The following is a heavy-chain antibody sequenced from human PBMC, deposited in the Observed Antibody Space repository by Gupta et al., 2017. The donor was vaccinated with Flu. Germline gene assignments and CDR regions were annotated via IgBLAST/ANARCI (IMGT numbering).Heavy chain of an antibody. V-gene: IGHV3-73*02. J-gene: IGHJ6*02. CDR1: GFTFSGSA. Sequence: EVQLVESGGGLVQPGGSLKLSCAASGFTFSGSAMHWVRQASGKGLEWVARIRSKANSYATSYAASVKGRFTIPRDDSKNTAYLQLNSLKTEDTAVYYCTGTTVGAMDVWGRGTTVTVSS. CDR3: TGTTVGAMDV. D-gene: IGHD1-26*01. CDR2: IRSKANSYAT.